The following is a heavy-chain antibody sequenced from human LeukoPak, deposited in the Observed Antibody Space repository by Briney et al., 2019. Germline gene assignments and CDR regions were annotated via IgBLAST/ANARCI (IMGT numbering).Heavy chain of an antibody. CDR3: ARDWSGSANWFDP. Sequence: KPSETLSLTCTVSGGSISSYYWSWIRQPAGKGLEWIGRTYNSGSTNYNPSLKSRVTMSVDTSKNQFSLKVSSVTAADTAVYYCARDWSGSANWFDPWGQGTLVIVSS. D-gene: IGHD1-26*01. CDR1: GGSISSYY. CDR2: TYNSGST. V-gene: IGHV4-4*07. J-gene: IGHJ5*02.